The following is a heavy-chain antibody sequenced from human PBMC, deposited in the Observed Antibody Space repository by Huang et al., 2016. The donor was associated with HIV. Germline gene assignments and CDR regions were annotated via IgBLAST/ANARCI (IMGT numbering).Heavy chain of an antibody. J-gene: IGHJ5*02. V-gene: IGHV4-39*01. D-gene: IGHD3-10*01. Sequence: QLQLQESGPGLVKPSETLSLTCTVSGGSISRSTYYWGGIRQPPGKGLEWIWSIDYSGTTYKNPSRKSRVTISVDTPKNQFSVKLSSVTAADTAVYYCARQSNQYYYGSGSHNWFDPWGQGTLVTVSS. CDR1: GGSISRSTYY. CDR3: ARQSNQYYYGSGSHNWFDP. CDR2: IDYSGTT.